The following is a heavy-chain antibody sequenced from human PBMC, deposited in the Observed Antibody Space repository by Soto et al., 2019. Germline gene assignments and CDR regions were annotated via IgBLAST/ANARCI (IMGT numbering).Heavy chain of an antibody. V-gene: IGHV1-69*01. D-gene: IGHD2-15*01. J-gene: IGHJ4*02. CDR1: GGTFSTSS. Sequence: QLQLVQSGTEVKEPGSSVKVSCKASGGTFSTSSFVWVRQGPGQGLEWMGGIIPIFTRTNFAQKFQGRVTFSADESTRPTYMELRSLTSEDPAIYYCARDVVRSTAGDSWGQGTLVTVSS. CDR2: IIPIFTRT. CDR3: ARDVVRSTAGDS.